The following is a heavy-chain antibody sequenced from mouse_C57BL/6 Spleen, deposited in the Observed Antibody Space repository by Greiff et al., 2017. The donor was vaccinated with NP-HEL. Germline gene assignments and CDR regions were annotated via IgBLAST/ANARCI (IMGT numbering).Heavy chain of an antibody. CDR3: TTKRLLRFAWFAY. CDR1: GFNIKDDY. D-gene: IGHD2-3*01. V-gene: IGHV14-4*01. Sequence: VQLQQSGAELVRPGASVKLSCTASGFNIKDDYMHWVKQRPEQGLEWIGWIDPENGDTEYASKFQGKATITADTSSNTAYLQLSSLTSEDTAVYYCTTKRLLRFAWFAYWGQGTLVTVSA. CDR2: IDPENGDT. J-gene: IGHJ3*01.